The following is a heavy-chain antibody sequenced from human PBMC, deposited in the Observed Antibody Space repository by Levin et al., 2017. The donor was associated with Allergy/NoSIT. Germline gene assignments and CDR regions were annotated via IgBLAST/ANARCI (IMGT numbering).Heavy chain of an antibody. D-gene: IGHD3-9*01. CDR1: GYSFAKYW. Sequence: RTGGSLRLSCRDSGYSFAKYWIGWVRQMPGRGLEWMAIIYPGDSDTRYSPSFQGHVTISADKSISTAYLQWSSLKASDSAMYYCARPRRDLRDTLPGPYTTEWGQWGQGTLVTVSS. CDR3: ARPRRDLRDTLPGPYTTEWGQ. CDR2: IYPGDSDT. V-gene: IGHV5-51*01. J-gene: IGHJ4*02.